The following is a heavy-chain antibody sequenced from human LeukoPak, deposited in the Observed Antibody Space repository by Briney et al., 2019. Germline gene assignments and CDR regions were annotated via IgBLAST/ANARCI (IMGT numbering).Heavy chain of an antibody. CDR2: ISSSSSYK. J-gene: IGHJ6*02. V-gene: IGHV3-21*01. D-gene: IGHD6-13*01. Sequence: GGSLRLSCAASGFTFSSYSMNWVRQAPGKGLEWVSSISSSSSYKYYADSVKGRFTISRDNAKNSLYLQMNSLRAEDTAVYYCARVRPDSSSWYYYGMDVWGQGTTVTVSS. CDR3: ARVRPDSSSWYYYGMDV. CDR1: GFTFSSYS.